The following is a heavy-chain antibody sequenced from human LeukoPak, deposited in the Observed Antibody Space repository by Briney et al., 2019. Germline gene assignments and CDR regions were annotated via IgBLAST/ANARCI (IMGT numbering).Heavy chain of an antibody. V-gene: IGHV1-8*01. D-gene: IGHD6-13*01. CDR1: GYTFTSYD. J-gene: IGHJ5*02. Sequence: GASVKVSCKASGYTFTSYDINWVRQATGQGLEWMGWMNPNSGNTGYAQKFQGRVTMTRNTSISTAYMELSSLRSEDTAVYYCARGVVAAAGEYNWFDPWGRGTLVTVSS. CDR2: MNPNSGNT. CDR3: ARGVVAAAGEYNWFDP.